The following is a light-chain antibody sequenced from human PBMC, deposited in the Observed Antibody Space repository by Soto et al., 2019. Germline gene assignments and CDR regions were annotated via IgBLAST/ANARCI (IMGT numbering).Light chain of an antibody. CDR1: QSVSSSN. CDR3: QQYHTWPRT. J-gene: IGKJ1*01. V-gene: IGKV3-15*01. Sequence: EIVLTQSPCSLSLSPGERGTLSCRASQSVSSSNLAWYQQKPGQAPRLLIYGAATRATGIPARFSGSGSGTEFTLTISSLQSEDFAVYYCQQYHTWPRTFGQGTKVDIK. CDR2: GAA.